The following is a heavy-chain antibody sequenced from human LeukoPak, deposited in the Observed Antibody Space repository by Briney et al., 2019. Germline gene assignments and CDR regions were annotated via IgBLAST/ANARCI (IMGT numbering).Heavy chain of an antibody. CDR1: GGTFSSYA. CDR3: ARGGGYYDSSGQLDY. D-gene: IGHD3-22*01. J-gene: IGHJ4*02. CDR2: IIPIFGTA. Sequence: EASVKVSCKASGGTFSSYAISWVRQAPGQGLEWMGGIIPIFGTANYAQKFQGRVTITADESTSTAYMELSSLRSEDTAVYYCARGGGYYDSSGQLDYWGQGTLVTVSS. V-gene: IGHV1-69*13.